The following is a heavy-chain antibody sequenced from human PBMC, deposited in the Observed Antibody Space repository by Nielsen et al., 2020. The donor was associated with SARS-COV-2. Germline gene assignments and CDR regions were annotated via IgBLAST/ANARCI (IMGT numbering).Heavy chain of an antibody. CDR1: GFTFSSYG. J-gene: IGHJ4*02. Sequence: GGSLRLSCAASGFTFSSYGMHWVRQAPGKGLEWVAVISYDGSNKYYADSVKGRFTISRDNSKNTLYLQMNSLRAEDTAVYYCARTDSRGWVPFDYWGQGTLVTVSS. D-gene: IGHD3-22*01. CDR3: ARTDSRGWVPFDY. CDR2: ISYDGSNK. V-gene: IGHV3-30*03.